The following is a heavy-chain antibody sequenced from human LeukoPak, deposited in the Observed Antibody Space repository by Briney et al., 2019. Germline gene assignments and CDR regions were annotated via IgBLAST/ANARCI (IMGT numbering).Heavy chain of an antibody. Sequence: ASVKVSCTASGYTFTSYGINWVRQATGQGLGWMGWMNPNSGNTDYAQKFQGRFTITINTSISTAYMELSSLRSEDTAVYYCARAFGGHDEWYYFDYWGQGTLVTVSS. J-gene: IGHJ4*02. CDR1: GYTFTSYG. CDR3: ARAFGGHDEWYYFDY. V-gene: IGHV1-8*03. CDR2: MNPNSGNT. D-gene: IGHD5-12*01.